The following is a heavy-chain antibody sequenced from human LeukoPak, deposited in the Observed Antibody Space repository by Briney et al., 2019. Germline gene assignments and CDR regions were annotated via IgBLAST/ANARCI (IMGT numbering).Heavy chain of an antibody. CDR3: ARHRNYRRFGDIY. J-gene: IGHJ4*02. V-gene: IGHV4-61*02. CDR1: GGSISSGSYY. Sequence: PSQTLSLTCTVSGGSISSGSYYWSWIRQPAGKGLEWIGRIYTSGSTNYNPSLKSRVTISVDTSKNQFSLKLSSVAAADTAVYYCARHRNYRRFGDIYWGQGTLVTVSS. D-gene: IGHD3-10*01. CDR2: IYTSGST.